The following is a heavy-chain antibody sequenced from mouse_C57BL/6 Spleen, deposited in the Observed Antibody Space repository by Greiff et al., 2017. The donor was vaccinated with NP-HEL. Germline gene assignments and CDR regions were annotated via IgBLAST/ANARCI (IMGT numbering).Heavy chain of an antibody. CDR1: GYTFTSYW. V-gene: IGHV1-74*01. D-gene: IGHD1-1*01. J-gene: IGHJ1*03. CDR2: IHPSDSDT. Sequence: QVQLKQPGAELVKPGASVKVSCKASGYTFTSYWMHWVKQRPGQGLEWIGRIHPSDSDTNYNQKFKGKATLTVDKSSSTAYMQLSSLTSEDSAVYYCAMGFYYYGSSYEDWYFDVWGTGTTVTVSS. CDR3: AMGFYYYGSSYEDWYFDV.